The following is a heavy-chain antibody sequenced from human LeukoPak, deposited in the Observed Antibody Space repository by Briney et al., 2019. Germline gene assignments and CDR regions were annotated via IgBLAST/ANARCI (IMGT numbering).Heavy chain of an antibody. Sequence: GGSLILSCAASGFTFSSYSMNWVRQAPGKGLEWVSSISSSSSYIYYADSVKGRFTISRDNAKDSLYLQMNSLRAEDTAVYYCARDGGFRDIVATPFSYFDYWGQGTLVTVSS. V-gene: IGHV3-21*01. CDR2: ISSSSSYI. CDR1: GFTFSSYS. D-gene: IGHD5-12*01. J-gene: IGHJ4*02. CDR3: ARDGGFRDIVATPFSYFDY.